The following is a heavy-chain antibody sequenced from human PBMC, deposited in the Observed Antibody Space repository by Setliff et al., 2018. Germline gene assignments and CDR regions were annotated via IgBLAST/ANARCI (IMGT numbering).Heavy chain of an antibody. Sequence: VSCKASGYTFTGYYMHWVRQAPGQGLEWMGWINPNSGGTNYAQKFQGRVTMTRDTSISTAYMELSRLRSDDTAVYYCARSSGSYHTYYFDYWGQGTLVTVSS. CDR2: INPNSGGT. D-gene: IGHD1-26*01. J-gene: IGHJ4*02. CDR3: ARSSGSYHTYYFDY. CDR1: GYTFTGYY. V-gene: IGHV1-2*02.